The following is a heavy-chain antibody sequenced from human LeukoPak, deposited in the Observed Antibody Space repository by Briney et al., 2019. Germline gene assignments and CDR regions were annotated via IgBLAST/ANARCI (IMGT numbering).Heavy chain of an antibody. CDR1: GFTFRNYA. D-gene: IGHD2-15*01. V-gene: IGHV3-23*01. CDR3: AKAPIAAPYYYYYMDV. J-gene: IGHJ6*03. CDR2: ISGSGGST. Sequence: PGGSLRLSCAASGFTFRNYAMSWVRQAPGKGLEWVSAISGSGGSTYYADSVKGRFTISRDNSKNTLYLQMNSLRAEDTAVYYCAKAPIAAPYYYYYMDVWGKGTTVTVSS.